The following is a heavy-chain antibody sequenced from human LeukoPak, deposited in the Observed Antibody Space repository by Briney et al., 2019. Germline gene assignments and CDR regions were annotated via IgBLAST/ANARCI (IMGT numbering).Heavy chain of an antibody. Sequence: GGFLRLSCAASGFTFDDYAMHWVRLAPGKGLEWVSLISEDGGGTYYADSVKGRFTISKDNSKNSLYLQMNSLRTEDTALYYCAKDLAHYYYYGMDVWGQGTTVTVSS. D-gene: IGHD2-15*01. V-gene: IGHV3-43*02. CDR2: ISEDGGGT. CDR3: AKDLAHYYYYGMDV. J-gene: IGHJ6*02. CDR1: GFTFDDYA.